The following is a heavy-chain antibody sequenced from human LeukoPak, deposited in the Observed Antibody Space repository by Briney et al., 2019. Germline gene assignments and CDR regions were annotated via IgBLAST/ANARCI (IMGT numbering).Heavy chain of an antibody. CDR1: GFTFRNYL. CDR3: ARNLYYYDSSGYYYY. Sequence: GGSLRLSCAASGFTFRNYLMNWVRQAPGKGLEWVSAIYTGGSTYYAGSVKGRFTISRDNSKNTLYLQMNSLRAEDTAVYYCARNLYYYDSSGYYYYWGQGTLVTVSS. J-gene: IGHJ4*02. V-gene: IGHV3-66*01. CDR2: IYTGGST. D-gene: IGHD3-22*01.